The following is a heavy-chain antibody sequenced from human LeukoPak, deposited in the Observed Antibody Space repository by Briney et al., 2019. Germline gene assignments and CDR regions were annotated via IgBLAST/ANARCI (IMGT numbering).Heavy chain of an antibody. J-gene: IGHJ4*02. V-gene: IGHV1-46*01. Sequence: GASVKVSCKASEYTFTSYYIHWVRQAPGQELEWMGIINPKADTTSYAQKFQGRVTMTRDMSTSTVYMELSSLRSEDTAVYFCARVSVGATFDYWGQGTPVTVSS. CDR3: ARVSVGATFDY. CDR2: INPKADTT. D-gene: IGHD1-26*01. CDR1: EYTFTSYY.